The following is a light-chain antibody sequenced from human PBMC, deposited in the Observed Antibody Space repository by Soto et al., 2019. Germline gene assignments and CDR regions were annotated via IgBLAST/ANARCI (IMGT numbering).Light chain of an antibody. CDR2: GAS. J-gene: IGKJ1*01. CDR3: QQYGSSPTWT. CDR1: QSVSSSY. V-gene: IGKV3-20*01. Sequence: EIVLTQSPGTLSLSPGERATLSCRASQSVSSSYLAWYQQKPGQAPRLLIYGASSRATGIPDRFSGSGSGTDFTLTISSLEPEDFAVYYCQQYGSSPTWTFGQGTKGEIK.